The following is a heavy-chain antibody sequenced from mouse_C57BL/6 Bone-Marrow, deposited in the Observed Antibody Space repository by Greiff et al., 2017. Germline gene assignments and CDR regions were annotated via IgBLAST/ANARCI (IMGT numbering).Heavy chain of an antibody. J-gene: IGHJ2*01. V-gene: IGHV1-52*01. CDR1: GYTFTSYW. D-gene: IGHD1-1*01. CDR2: IDPSDSET. CDR3: ASGTITTVVPYCFGY. Sequence: SGAELVKPGSSVKLSCKASGYTFTSYWMHWVKQRPIQGLEWIGNIDPSDSETHYNQKFKDKATLTVDKSSSTAYMQLSSLTSEDSAVYYGASGTITTVVPYCFGYWGQGTTLTVSS.